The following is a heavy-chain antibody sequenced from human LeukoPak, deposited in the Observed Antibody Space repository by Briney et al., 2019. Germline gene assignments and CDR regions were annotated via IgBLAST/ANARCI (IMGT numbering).Heavy chain of an antibody. Sequence: GGSLRLSCAASGFTVSSYSMNWVRQAPGKGLEWVSSISSSSSYIYYADSVKGRFTISRDNAKNSLYLQMNSLRAEDTAVYYCASGSEYYDFWSGYYLFVDAFDIWGQGTMVTVSS. J-gene: IGHJ3*02. CDR3: ASGSEYYDFWSGYYLFVDAFDI. V-gene: IGHV3-21*01. D-gene: IGHD3-3*01. CDR1: GFTVSSYS. CDR2: ISSSSSYI.